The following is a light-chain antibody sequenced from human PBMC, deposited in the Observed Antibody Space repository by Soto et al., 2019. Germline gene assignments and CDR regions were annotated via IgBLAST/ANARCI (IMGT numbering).Light chain of an antibody. J-gene: IGKJ3*01. CDR3: QQFGSSPGFT. CDR2: GAS. V-gene: IGKV3-20*01. CDR1: QSINSRY. Sequence: EIVLTQSPGTLSLSPGERATLSCRASQSINSRYLAWYQQKPGQAPRLLIYGASSRATGIPDRFSGRGSGTVLTLTFSKLEPEDFAVYYCQQFGSSPGFT.